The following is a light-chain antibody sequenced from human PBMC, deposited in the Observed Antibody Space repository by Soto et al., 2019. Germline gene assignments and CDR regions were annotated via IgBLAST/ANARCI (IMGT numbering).Light chain of an antibody. Sequence: QSALTQPASVSGSPGQSITISCTGTSSDVGGYNYVSWYQQHPGKAPKLMIYDVSNRPSGVSNRFSGSKSGNTASLTISGLQAEVEADYYCSSYTSSSTLVFGTGTKVPVL. CDR3: SSYTSSSTLV. CDR2: DVS. V-gene: IGLV2-14*01. CDR1: SSDVGGYNY. J-gene: IGLJ1*01.